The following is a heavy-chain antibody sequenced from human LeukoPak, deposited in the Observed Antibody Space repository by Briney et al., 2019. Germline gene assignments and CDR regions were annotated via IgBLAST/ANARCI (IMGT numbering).Heavy chain of an antibody. Sequence: GGSLRLSCAASGFTFSSYWMHWVRQAPGKGLEWVSSISGSGGSTYYADSVKGRFTISRDNSKNTLYLQMNSLRVEDTAVYYCAKGRYGYDYDSWGQGTLVTVSS. D-gene: IGHD5-18*01. V-gene: IGHV3-23*01. CDR1: GFTFSSYW. J-gene: IGHJ4*02. CDR3: AKGRYGYDYDS. CDR2: ISGSGGST.